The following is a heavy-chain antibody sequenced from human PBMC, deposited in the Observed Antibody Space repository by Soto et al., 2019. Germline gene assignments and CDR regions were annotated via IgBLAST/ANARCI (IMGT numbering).Heavy chain of an antibody. Sequence: TLSLACTVSGGSISSGGYYWSWIRQHPGKGLEWIGYIYYSGSTYYNPSLKSRVTISVDTSKNQFSLKLSSVTASDTAVYYCARSSQSTVTTFDSWGQGTMVTVSS. CDR2: IYYSGST. D-gene: IGHD4-17*01. CDR1: GGSISSGGYY. J-gene: IGHJ5*01. CDR3: ARSSQSTVTTFDS. V-gene: IGHV4-31*03.